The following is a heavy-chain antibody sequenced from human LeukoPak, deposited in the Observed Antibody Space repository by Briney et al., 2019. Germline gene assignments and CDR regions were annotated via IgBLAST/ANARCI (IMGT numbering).Heavy chain of an antibody. Sequence: SETLSLTCTVSGGSISSYYWSWIRQPPGKGLEWIGYIYTSGSTNYNPSLKSRVTISVDTSKNQFSLKLSSVTAADTAVYYCARLDLIGSSSCIDYWGQGTLVTVSS. CDR2: IYTSGST. J-gene: IGHJ4*02. CDR1: GGSISSYY. CDR3: ARLDLIGSSSCIDY. V-gene: IGHV4-4*09. D-gene: IGHD6-6*01.